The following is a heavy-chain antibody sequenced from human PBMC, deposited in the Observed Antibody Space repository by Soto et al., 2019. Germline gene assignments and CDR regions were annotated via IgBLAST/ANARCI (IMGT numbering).Heavy chain of an antibody. J-gene: IGHJ4*02. D-gene: IGHD3-10*01. CDR2: MSGSGGTT. CDR1: GFTFSSYG. Sequence: PGGSLRLSCAASGFTFSSYGMSWVRQAPGKGLEWVSAMSGSGGTTYYADSVKGRFTISRDNTKNTLDLQMNSLRADDTAVYYCAKETVRYYGKFDYWGQGTLVTVSS. CDR3: AKETVRYYGKFDY. V-gene: IGHV3-23*01.